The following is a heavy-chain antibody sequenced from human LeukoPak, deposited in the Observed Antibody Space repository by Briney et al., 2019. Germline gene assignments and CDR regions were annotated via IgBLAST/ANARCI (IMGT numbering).Heavy chain of an antibody. J-gene: IGHJ4*02. CDR1: GYTFTGYY. CDR2: INPNSGGT. D-gene: IGHD6-19*01. V-gene: IGHV1-2*02. Sequence: GSVKVSCKASGYTFTGYYMHWVRQAPGQGLEWMGWINPNSGGTNYAQKFQGRVTMTRDTSISTAYMELSRLRSDDTAVYYCARGVGSGWYGMDYWGQGTLVTVSS. CDR3: ARGVGSGWYGMDY.